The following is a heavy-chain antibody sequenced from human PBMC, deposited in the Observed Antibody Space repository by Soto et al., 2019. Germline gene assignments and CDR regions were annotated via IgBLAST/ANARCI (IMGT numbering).Heavy chain of an antibody. CDR3: ARGVAGSGFDL. Sequence: PSQTLSLTCAISGDSVSSNTAAWKWSIWSPSRGLEWLGRTYYRSNWRHDYAVSVKSRITVNPDTSKNHFSLQLNSVTPDDTAVYYCARGVAGSGFDLWGQGTLVTVSS. CDR2: TYYRSNWRH. D-gene: IGHD6-19*01. CDR1: GDSVSSNTAA. J-gene: IGHJ4*02. V-gene: IGHV6-1*01.